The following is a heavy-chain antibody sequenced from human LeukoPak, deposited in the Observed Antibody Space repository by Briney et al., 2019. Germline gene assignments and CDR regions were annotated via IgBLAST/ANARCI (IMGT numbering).Heavy chain of an antibody. CDR3: AKQQTMIVVVITYDY. CDR1: GFSLSSYA. J-gene: IGHJ4*02. Sequence: PGGSLRLSCAASGFSLSSYAMSWVRQAPGKGLEWVSAISGSGGSTYYADSVKGRFTISRDNSKNTLYLQMNSLRAEDTAVYYCAKQQTMIVVVITYDYWGQGTLVTVSS. D-gene: IGHD3-22*01. V-gene: IGHV3-23*01. CDR2: ISGSGGST.